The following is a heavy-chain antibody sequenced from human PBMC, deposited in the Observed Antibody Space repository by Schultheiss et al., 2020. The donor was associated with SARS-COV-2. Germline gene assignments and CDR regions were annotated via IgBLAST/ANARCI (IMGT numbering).Heavy chain of an antibody. CDR1: GGSFSDYY. CDR2: IYHTGST. Sequence: SQTLSLTCAVYGGSFSDYYWNWIRQPPGKGLEWIGTIYHTGSTYHNPSLKSRVAISVDTSKNQFSLKLSSVTAADTAVYYCAREVVATGFDYWGQGTLVTVSS. CDR3: AREVVATGFDY. D-gene: IGHD5-12*01. V-gene: IGHV4-34*01. J-gene: IGHJ4*02.